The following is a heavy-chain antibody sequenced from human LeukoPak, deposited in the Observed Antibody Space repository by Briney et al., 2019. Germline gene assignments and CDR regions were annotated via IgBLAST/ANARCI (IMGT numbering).Heavy chain of an antibody. V-gene: IGHV1-69*06. CDR2: IIPIFGTA. CDR3: ARDGNDYGDYAIDY. D-gene: IGHD4-17*01. Sequence: SVKVSCKASGGTFSSYAISWVRQAPGQGLEWRGGIIPIFGTANYAQKLQGRVTITADKSTSTAYMELSSLRSEDTAVYYCARDGNDYGDYAIDYWGQGTLVTVSS. J-gene: IGHJ4*02. CDR1: GGTFSSYA.